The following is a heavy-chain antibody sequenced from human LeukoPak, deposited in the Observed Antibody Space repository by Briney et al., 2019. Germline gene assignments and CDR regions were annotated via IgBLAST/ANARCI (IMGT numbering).Heavy chain of an antibody. CDR2: ISAYNGNT. V-gene: IGHV1-18*01. J-gene: IGHJ4*02. CDR3: ARDQSPGIYCTNGVCYPGDY. D-gene: IGHD2-8*01. CDR1: GYTFTSYG. Sequence: APVKVSCKASGYTFTSYGISWVRQAPGQGLEWMGWISAYNGNTNYAQKLQGRVTMTTDTSTSTAYMELRSLRSDDTAVYYCARDQSPGIYCTNGVCYPGDYWGQGTLVTVSS.